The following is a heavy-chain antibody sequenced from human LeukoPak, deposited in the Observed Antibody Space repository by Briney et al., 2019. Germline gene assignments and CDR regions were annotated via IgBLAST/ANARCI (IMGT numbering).Heavy chain of an antibody. J-gene: IGHJ6*03. Sequence: SETLSLTCIVSGGSISNYYWSWIRQPAGKGLEWIGRIYTSGSTNYNPSLKSRVTMSVDTSKNQFSLKLTSVSAADTAVYYCARIYCGGDCRGYYYHYYMDVWGKGTTVTISS. V-gene: IGHV4-4*07. CDR2: IYTSGST. CDR3: ARIYCGGDCRGYYYHYYMDV. D-gene: IGHD2-21*02. CDR1: GGSISNYY.